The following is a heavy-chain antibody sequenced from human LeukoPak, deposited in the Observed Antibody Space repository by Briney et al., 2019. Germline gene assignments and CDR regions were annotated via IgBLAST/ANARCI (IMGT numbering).Heavy chain of an antibody. V-gene: IGHV3-21*01. CDR1: GLTFSSYS. CDR3: ARDRHSGAGY. CDR2: ISSSSSYI. J-gene: IGHJ4*02. D-gene: IGHD3-10*01. Sequence: GGSLTLSCAASGLTFSSYSMNWVRQAPGKGLEWVSSISSSSSYIYYADSVKGRYTISRDNAKNSLYLQMNNLRAEDTAVYYCARDRHSGAGYWGQGTLVTVSS.